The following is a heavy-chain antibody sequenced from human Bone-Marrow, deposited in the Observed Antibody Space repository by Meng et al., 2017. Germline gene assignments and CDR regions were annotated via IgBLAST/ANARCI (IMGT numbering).Heavy chain of an antibody. J-gene: IGHJ4*02. Sequence: QVQLQESGPGLVKPSETLSLTCTVSGGSTTSTSYYWDWIRQSPAKGLEWIGTIGYSGTIVYNPSLSSRVTMTLDTSKNQFSLKLSSVTAPDTAVYYCARRVHDGTGHHYFDSWGQGTLVTVSS. D-gene: IGHD1-7*01. V-gene: IGHV4-39*01. CDR1: GGSTTSTSYY. CDR2: IGYSGTI. CDR3: ARRVHDGTGHHYFDS.